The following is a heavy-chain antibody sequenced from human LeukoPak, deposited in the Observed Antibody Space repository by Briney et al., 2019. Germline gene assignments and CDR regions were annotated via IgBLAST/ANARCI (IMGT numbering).Heavy chain of an antibody. Sequence: GGSLRLSCAASRFTFSSYGMHWVRQAPGKGLEGVAFIPFDGNNKLYADSVKGRLTISRDNSKNTLYLQMNSLRPEDTAVYYCAKRGNYDSSGYYPFDSWGQGTLVTVSS. CDR1: RFTFSSYG. J-gene: IGHJ4*02. D-gene: IGHD3-22*01. CDR2: IPFDGNNK. V-gene: IGHV3-30*02. CDR3: AKRGNYDSSGYYPFDS.